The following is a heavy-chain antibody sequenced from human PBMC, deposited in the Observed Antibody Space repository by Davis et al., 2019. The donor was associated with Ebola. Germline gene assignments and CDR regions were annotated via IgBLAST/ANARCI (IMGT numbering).Heavy chain of an antibody. CDR1: GFTFSSYS. V-gene: IGHV3-21*03. CDR3: TREDGGGVDY. Sequence: PGGSLRLSCAASGFTFSSYSMIWVRQAPGKGLEWVSSISSSSSYIYYADSVKGRFTISRDNAKNSLYLQMNSLKTEDTAVYYCTREDGGGVDYWGQGTLVTVSS. J-gene: IGHJ4*02. D-gene: IGHD4-23*01. CDR2: ISSSSSYI.